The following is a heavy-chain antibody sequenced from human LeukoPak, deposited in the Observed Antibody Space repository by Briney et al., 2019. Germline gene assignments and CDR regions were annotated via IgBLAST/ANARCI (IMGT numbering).Heavy chain of an antibody. CDR3: ARGSSGWYVAPYNWFDP. V-gene: IGHV1-69*13. D-gene: IGHD6-19*01. Sequence: ASVKVSCKASGGTFSSYAISWVRQAPGQGLEWMGGIIPIFGTANYAQKFQGRVTITADESTSTAYMELSSLRSEDTAVYYCARGSSGWYVAPYNWFDPWGQGTLVTVSS. CDR1: GGTFSSYA. J-gene: IGHJ5*02. CDR2: IIPIFGTA.